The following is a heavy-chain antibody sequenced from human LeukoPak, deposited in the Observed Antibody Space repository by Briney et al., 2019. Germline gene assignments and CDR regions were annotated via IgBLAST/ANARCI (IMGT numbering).Heavy chain of an antibody. CDR2: ISAGGDLT. D-gene: IGHD5-18*01. V-gene: IGHV3-23*01. CDR3: AKDRGLQLWLPSDY. J-gene: IGHJ4*02. CDR1: RFSFSAYP. Sequence: GGSLRLSCAASRFSFSAYPMGWVRRAPGRGLEWVSGISAGGDLTFHADPVKGRFTISRDNSKNTLYLQMNSLRAEDTAVYYCAKDRGLQLWLPSDYWGQGTLVTVSS.